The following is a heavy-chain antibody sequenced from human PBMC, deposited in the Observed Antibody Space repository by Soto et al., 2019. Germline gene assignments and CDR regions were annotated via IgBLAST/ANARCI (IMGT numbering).Heavy chain of an antibody. D-gene: IGHD6-19*01. CDR1: GFTFSGYA. CDR3: ARDAGWLAQY. Sequence: GGSLRLSCAASGFTFSGYAMSWVRQAPGKGLEWVSAIRGSGDTTYYADSVKGRFTISRDNSKSTLYLQMNSLRAEDTAVCYCARDAGWLAQYWGRGTLVTVSS. J-gene: IGHJ4*02. CDR2: IRGSGDTT. V-gene: IGHV3-23*01.